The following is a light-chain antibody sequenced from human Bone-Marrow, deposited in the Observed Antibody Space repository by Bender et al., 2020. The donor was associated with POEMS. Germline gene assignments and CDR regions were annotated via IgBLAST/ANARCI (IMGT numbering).Light chain of an antibody. CDR1: ALPNQY. CDR2: DDS. V-gene: IGLV3-25*03. Sequence: SFELTQPPSVSVSPGQTATITCSGDALPNQYAYWYQQRPGQAPILVVFDDSDRPSGIPERFSGSKSGNTASLTISGLQAEDESDYYCSSYRGRSPIVVFGGGTKVSVL. J-gene: IGLJ2*01. CDR3: SSYRGRSPIVV.